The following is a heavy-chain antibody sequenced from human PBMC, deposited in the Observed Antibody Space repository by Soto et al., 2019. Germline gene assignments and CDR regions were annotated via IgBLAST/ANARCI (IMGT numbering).Heavy chain of an antibody. CDR2: IYYSGST. D-gene: IGHD3-9*01. J-gene: IGHJ4*02. V-gene: IGHV4-61*01. Sequence: PSETLSLTCTVSGGSVSSTSYYWSWIRQPPGKGLEWIGYIYYSGSTNYNPSLKSRVTISVDTSKNQFSLKLSSVTAADTAVYYCARADYDILTGYYTSSYFDYWGQGTLVTVSS. CDR1: GGSVSSTSYY. CDR3: ARADYDILTGYYTSSYFDY.